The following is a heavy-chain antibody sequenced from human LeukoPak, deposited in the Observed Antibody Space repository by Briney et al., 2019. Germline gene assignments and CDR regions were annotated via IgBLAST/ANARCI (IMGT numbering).Heavy chain of an antibody. D-gene: IGHD2-2*01. J-gene: IGHJ4*02. CDR1: GFTFSSYA. V-gene: IGHV3-23*01. Sequence: GGSLRLSCAASGFTFSSYAMSWVRQAPGKGLEWVSAISGSGGSTYYADSVKGRFTISRDNSKNTLYLQMNSLRAEDTAVYYCAKDGKGGPDAMIFDYWGQGILVTVSS. CDR2: ISGSGGST. CDR3: AKDGKGGPDAMIFDY.